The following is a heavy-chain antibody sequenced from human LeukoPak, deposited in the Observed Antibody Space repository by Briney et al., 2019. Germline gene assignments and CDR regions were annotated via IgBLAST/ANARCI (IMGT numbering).Heavy chain of an antibody. CDR2: ISPGSDYT. J-gene: IGHJ4*02. D-gene: IGHD5-12*01. V-gene: IGHV3-11*06. Sequence: GGSLRLSCAASGFTVSRNYMSWVRQAPGKGLEWVSYISPGSDYTNYADSVKGRFTISRDNAKNSLYLQMNSLRAEDTAVYFCARSGYSGYDPDYWGQGTLVTVSS. CDR1: GFTVSRNY. CDR3: ARSGYSGYDPDY.